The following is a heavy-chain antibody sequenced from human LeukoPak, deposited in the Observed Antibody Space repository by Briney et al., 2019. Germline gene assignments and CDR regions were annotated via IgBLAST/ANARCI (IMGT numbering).Heavy chain of an antibody. V-gene: IGHV4-39*01. CDR2: IHYSGST. J-gene: IGHJ6*02. D-gene: IGHD2-2*02. CDR1: GGSISSSSYY. Sequence: SETLSLTCTVSGGSISSSSYYWGWIRQPPGKGLEWIGSIHYSGSTYYNPSLKSRVTISVDTSKNQFSLKLSSVTVADTAVYYCARLPIVVVPAAIRPRGYYYYYGMDVWGQGTTVTVSS. CDR3: ARLPIVVVPAAIRPRGYYYYYGMDV.